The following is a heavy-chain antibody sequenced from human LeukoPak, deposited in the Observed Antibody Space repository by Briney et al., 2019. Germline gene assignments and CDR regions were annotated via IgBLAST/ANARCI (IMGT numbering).Heavy chain of an antibody. J-gene: IGHJ3*02. CDR3: ARISPSALDI. V-gene: IGHV1-18*01. CDR2: SSAYTGHT. D-gene: IGHD3-3*01. Sequence: ASVKVSCKASGYVFSSYNINWVRQAPGQSLEWVGWSSAYTGHTNSAQKLQGRLILTSDTSASTAYMELTNLTYNDTAVYYCARISPSALDIWGQGTMVIVSS. CDR1: GYVFSSYN.